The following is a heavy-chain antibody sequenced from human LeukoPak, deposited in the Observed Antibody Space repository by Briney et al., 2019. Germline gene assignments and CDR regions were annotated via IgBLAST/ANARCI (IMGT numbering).Heavy chain of an antibody. J-gene: IGHJ4*02. Sequence: ASVKVSCKASGGTFSSYAISWARQAPGQGLEWMGGIIPIFGTANYAQKFQGRVTITTDESTSTAYMELSSLRSEDTAVYYCARAPYYYDSSGYTYYFDYWGQGTLVTVSS. CDR1: GGTFSSYA. CDR2: IIPIFGTA. D-gene: IGHD3-22*01. CDR3: ARAPYYYDSSGYTYYFDY. V-gene: IGHV1-69*05.